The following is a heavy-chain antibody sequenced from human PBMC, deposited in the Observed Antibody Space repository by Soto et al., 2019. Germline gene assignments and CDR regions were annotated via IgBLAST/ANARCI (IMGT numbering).Heavy chain of an antibody. D-gene: IGHD3-22*01. J-gene: IGHJ4*02. Sequence: GESLKISCKGSGYSFAGYWITWVRQKPGKGLEWMGLIDPSDSQTYYSPSFQGHVTISVTKSITTVFLQWSSLRASDTAMYYCARQIYDSDTGPNFQYYFDSWGQGTPVTVSS. CDR1: GYSFAGYW. V-gene: IGHV5-10-1*01. CDR3: ARQIYDSDTGPNFQYYFDS. CDR2: IDPSDSQT.